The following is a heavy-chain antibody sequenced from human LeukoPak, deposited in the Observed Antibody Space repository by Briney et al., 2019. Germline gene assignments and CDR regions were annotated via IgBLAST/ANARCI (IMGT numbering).Heavy chain of an antibody. CDR2: IYYTGST. J-gene: IGHJ3*02. D-gene: IGHD3-10*01. CDR1: GASVSSGSYY. Sequence: PSETLSLTCTVSGASVSSGSYYWSWLRQPPGKGLEWIVYIYYTGSTNYNPSLKSRVSISIDTSKSQFSLKLNSVTAADTAVYYCAREEWYGSGSYYQRAFDIWGQGTMVTVSS. V-gene: IGHV4-61*01. CDR3: AREEWYGSGSYYQRAFDI.